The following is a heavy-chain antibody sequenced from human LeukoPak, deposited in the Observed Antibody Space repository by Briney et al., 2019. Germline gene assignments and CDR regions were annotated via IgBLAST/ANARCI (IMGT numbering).Heavy chain of an antibody. CDR2: IYASGST. V-gene: IGHV4-61*02. Sequence: KTSETLSLTCTVSGGSTSSGSYYWNWIRQPAGKGLEWIGRIYASGSTNYNPSLKSRVTISVDTSKNQFSLKLSSVTAADTAVYYCARRGEIWGQGTMVTVSS. CDR1: GGSTSSGSYY. J-gene: IGHJ3*02. CDR3: ARRGEI.